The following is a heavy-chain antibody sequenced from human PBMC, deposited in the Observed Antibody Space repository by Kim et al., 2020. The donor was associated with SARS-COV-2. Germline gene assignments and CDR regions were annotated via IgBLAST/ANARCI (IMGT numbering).Heavy chain of an antibody. CDR1: GGSISSGDYY. J-gene: IGHJ4*02. D-gene: IGHD1-26*01. CDR3: ARGVGEDSGSSSFDY. CDR2: IYYSGST. V-gene: IGHV4-30-4*01. Sequence: SETLSLTCTVSGGSISSGDYYWSWIRQPPGKGLEWIGYIYYSGSTYYNPSLKSRVTISVDTSKNQFSLKLSSVTAADTAVYYCARGVGEDSGSSSFDYWGQGTLVTVSS.